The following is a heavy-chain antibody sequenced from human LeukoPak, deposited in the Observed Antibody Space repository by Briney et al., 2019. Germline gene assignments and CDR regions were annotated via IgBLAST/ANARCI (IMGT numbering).Heavy chain of an antibody. CDR3: ARSPGVDYGGNYAFDI. J-gene: IGHJ3*02. V-gene: IGHV7-4-1*02. CDR2: INTNTGNP. D-gene: IGHD4-23*01. CDR1: GYTFTSYA. Sequence: ASVTVSCKASGYTFTSYAMNWVRQAPGQGLEWVGWINTNTGNPTYAQGFTGRFVFSLDTSVSTAYLQISSLKAEGTAVYYCARSPGVDYGGNYAFDIWGQGTMVTVSS.